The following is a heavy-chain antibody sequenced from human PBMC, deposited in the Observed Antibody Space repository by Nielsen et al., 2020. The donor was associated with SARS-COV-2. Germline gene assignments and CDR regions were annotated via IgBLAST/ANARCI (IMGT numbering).Heavy chain of an antibody. CDR2: IIPIFGTA. D-gene: IGHD6-19*01. J-gene: IGHJ1*01. CDR1: GGTFSSYA. V-gene: IGHV1-69*06. CDR3: ARDRGVSSGWPPYFQH. Sequence: SVKVSCKASGGTFSSYAISWVRQAPGQGLEWMGGIIPIFGTANYAQKFQGRVTITADKSTSTAYMELNSLRAEDTAVYYCARDRGVSSGWPPYFQHWGQGTLVTVSS.